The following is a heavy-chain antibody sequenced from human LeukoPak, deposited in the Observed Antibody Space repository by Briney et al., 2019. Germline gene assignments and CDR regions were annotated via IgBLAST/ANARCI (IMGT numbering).Heavy chain of an antibody. CDR2: INADGSEK. Sequence: GGSLRLSCAASGFRFGSDWMSWVRQAPGKGLEWVAKINADGSEKYYVDSVKGRFTISRDNGKNSLYLQLNSLRAEDTAVYYCARYYDPPVGDAFDIWGQGTIVTDSS. J-gene: IGHJ3*02. CDR1: GFRFGSDW. D-gene: IGHD3-16*01. CDR3: ARYYDPPVGDAFDI. V-gene: IGHV3-7*01.